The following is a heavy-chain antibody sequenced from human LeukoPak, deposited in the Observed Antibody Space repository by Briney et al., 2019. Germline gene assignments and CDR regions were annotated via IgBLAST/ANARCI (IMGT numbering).Heavy chain of an antibody. CDR3: AREGVRQWLVPFDS. CDR1: GYTFTAYY. D-gene: IGHD6-19*01. J-gene: IGHJ4*02. CDR2: INPYNGDT. V-gene: IGHV1-2*02. Sequence: ASVKVSCKASGYTFTAYYLHWVRQAPGQGLEWMGWINPYNGDTNYAQNFQGRVTMTRDTSTNTAYMELSSLTSDDTAVYFCAREGVRQWLVPFDSWGQGTLVTVSS.